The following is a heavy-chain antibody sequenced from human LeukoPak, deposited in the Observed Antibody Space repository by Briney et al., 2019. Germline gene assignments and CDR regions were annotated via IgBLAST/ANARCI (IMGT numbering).Heavy chain of an antibody. J-gene: IGHJ4*02. V-gene: IGHV1-69*06. CDR2: IIPIFGTA. CDR3: AREGTAAAIMTYY. Sequence: SVKVSCKASGGTFSSYAISWVRQAPGQGLEWMGGIIPIFGTANYAQKFQGRVMITADKSTSTAYMELSSLRSEDTAVYYCAREGTAAAIMTYYWGQGTLVTVSS. D-gene: IGHD6-13*01. CDR1: GGTFSSYA.